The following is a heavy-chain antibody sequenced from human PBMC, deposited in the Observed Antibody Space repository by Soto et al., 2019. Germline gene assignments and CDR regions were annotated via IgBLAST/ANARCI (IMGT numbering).Heavy chain of an antibody. J-gene: IGHJ4*02. CDR3: AKDFQWVRLEYFFDY. D-gene: IGHD5-12*01. CDR2: ISNDGSNK. Sequence: QVQLVESGGGVVQPGRSLRLSCAASGFAFNTYGMHWVRQAPGKGLEWVAVISNDGSNKYYADSVKGRFTISRDNSKNTLYLQMNSLRPEDTAVYFCAKDFQWVRLEYFFDYWGQGTLVTVSS. CDR1: GFAFNTYG. V-gene: IGHV3-30*18.